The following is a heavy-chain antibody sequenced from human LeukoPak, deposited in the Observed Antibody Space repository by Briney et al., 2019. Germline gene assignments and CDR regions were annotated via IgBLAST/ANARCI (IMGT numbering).Heavy chain of an antibody. D-gene: IGHD6-13*01. V-gene: IGHV4-34*01. Sequence: PSETLSLTCAVYGGSFSGYYWSWIRQPPGKGLEWIGEINHSGSTNYNPSLKSRVTISVDTSKNQFSLKLSSVTAVDTAVYYCARVSGYSINWGQGTLVTVSS. J-gene: IGHJ4*02. CDR1: GGSFSGYY. CDR2: INHSGST. CDR3: ARVSGYSIN.